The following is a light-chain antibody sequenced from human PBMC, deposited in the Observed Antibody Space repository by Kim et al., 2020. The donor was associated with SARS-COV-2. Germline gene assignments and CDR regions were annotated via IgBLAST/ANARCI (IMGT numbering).Light chain of an antibody. J-gene: IGKJ2*03. CDR1: QSVSSN. CDR3: QQYNNWLYS. CDR2: GAS. Sequence: SVSPGERAPLPCRASQSVSSNLAWYQQKPGQAPRLLIYGASTRATGIPARFSGSGSGTEFTLTISSLQSEDFAVYYCQQYNNWLYSFGQGTKLEI. V-gene: IGKV3-15*01.